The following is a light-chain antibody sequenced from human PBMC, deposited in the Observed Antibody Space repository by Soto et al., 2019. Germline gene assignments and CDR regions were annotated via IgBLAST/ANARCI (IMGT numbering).Light chain of an antibody. V-gene: IGKV1-5*03. Sequence: DIQMTQSPSTLSASVGDRVTITCRASQSISTWLAWYQQKPGKAPKLMIYKASSLESGVPSWFSGSRSGTEFTLTISSLQPDDFATYYCQQYNSYPWTFGQGTKVDIK. CDR1: QSISTW. CDR2: KAS. CDR3: QQYNSYPWT. J-gene: IGKJ1*01.